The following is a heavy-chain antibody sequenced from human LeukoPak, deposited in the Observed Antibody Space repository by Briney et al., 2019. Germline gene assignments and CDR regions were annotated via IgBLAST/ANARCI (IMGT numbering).Heavy chain of an antibody. V-gene: IGHV4-34*01. CDR3: ARAPYYYDTSGFLI. J-gene: IGHJ3*02. Sequence: SETLSLTSAAYGGSSSGYYWTGTRQPPGKGLKWIGEINHSGSTNYNPSLKSRVTISVDTSKNQFSLKLSSVTAADTAVYYCARAPYYYDTSGFLIWGQGTMVTVSS. CDR2: INHSGST. CDR1: GGSSSGYY. D-gene: IGHD3-22*01.